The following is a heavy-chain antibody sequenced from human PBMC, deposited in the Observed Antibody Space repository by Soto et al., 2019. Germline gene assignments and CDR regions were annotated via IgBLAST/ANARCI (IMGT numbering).Heavy chain of an antibody. CDR1: GYTFTSYG. D-gene: IGHD6-6*01. Sequence: SVKVSCKASGYTFTSYGISWVRQAPGQGLEWMGGIIPIFGTANYAQKFQGRVTITADESTSTAYMELSSLRSEDTAVYYCAGTMRSSSYRYYFEYWGQGTLVTVSS. CDR2: IIPIFGTA. CDR3: AGTMRSSSYRYYFEY. V-gene: IGHV1-69*13. J-gene: IGHJ4*02.